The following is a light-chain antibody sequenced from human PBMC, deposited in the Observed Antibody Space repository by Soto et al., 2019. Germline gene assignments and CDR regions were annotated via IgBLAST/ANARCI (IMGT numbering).Light chain of an antibody. CDR1: SSDVGAYNF. CDR3: SSYTSSSTHV. CDR2: DVS. Sequence: QSALTQPASVSGSPGQSITISCTGTSSDVGAYNFVSWYQQHPGKVPKLMIFDVSSRPSGVSDRFSVSNSGNTASLTISGLQAEDEGDYYCSSYTSSSTHVFGSGTKLTVL. V-gene: IGLV2-14*03. J-gene: IGLJ1*01.